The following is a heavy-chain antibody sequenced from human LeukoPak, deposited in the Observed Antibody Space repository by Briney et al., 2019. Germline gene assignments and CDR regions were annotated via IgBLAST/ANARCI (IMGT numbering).Heavy chain of an antibody. CDR2: IYYSGST. D-gene: IGHD1-26*01. Sequence: PSETLSLTCTVPGGSISSSSYYWGWIRQPPGKGLEWIGSIYYSGSTYHNPSLKSRVTISVDTSKNQFSLKLSSVTAADTAVYYCARLDSGSYSGFDPWGQGTLVTVSS. CDR3: ARLDSGSYSGFDP. J-gene: IGHJ5*02. CDR1: GGSISSSSYY. V-gene: IGHV4-39*01.